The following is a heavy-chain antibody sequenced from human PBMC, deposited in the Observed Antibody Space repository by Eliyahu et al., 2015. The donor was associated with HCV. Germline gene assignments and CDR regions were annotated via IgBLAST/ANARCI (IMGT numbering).Heavy chain of an antibody. J-gene: IGHJ4*02. CDR2: IGGRGVKT. CDR1: GFTFNNYA. Sequence: EVQVLESGGGLVQPGGSLRLSCAASGFTFNNYAMXWVRQAPGQGLEWVXXIGGRGVKTXYADSVKGRFTISRDNSKNTLYLQMSSLRADDTAVYSCAKAREGYCSGGSCSLPDYWGQGTWVTVSS. D-gene: IGHD2-15*01. CDR3: AKAREGYCSGGSCSLPDY. V-gene: IGHV3-23*01.